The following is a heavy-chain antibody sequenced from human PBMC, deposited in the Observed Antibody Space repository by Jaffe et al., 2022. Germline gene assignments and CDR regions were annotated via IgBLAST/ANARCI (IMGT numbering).Heavy chain of an antibody. J-gene: IGHJ4*02. CDR1: GFTFDDYA. CDR3: AKEVCSGGSCYDDY. CDR2: ISWNSGSI. Sequence: EVQLVESGGGLVQPGRSLRLSCAASGFTFDDYAMHWVRQAPGKGLEWVSGISWNSGSIGYADSVKGRFTISRDNAKNSLYLQMNSLRAEDTALYYCAKEVCSGGSCYDDYWGQGTLVTVSS. V-gene: IGHV3-9*01. D-gene: IGHD2-15*01.